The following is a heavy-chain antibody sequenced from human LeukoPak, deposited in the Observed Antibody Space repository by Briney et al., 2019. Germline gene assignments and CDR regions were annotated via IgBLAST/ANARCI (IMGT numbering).Heavy chain of an antibody. CDR3: ARGGQYSPLDY. CDR1: GFTFSSYA. CDR2: ISGSGGST. J-gene: IGHJ4*02. Sequence: GGSLRLSCAASGFTFSSYAMSWVRQAPGKGLGWVSAISGSGGSTYYADPVKGRFTISRDNSKNTLYLQMNSLRAGDTAVYYCARGGQYSPLDYWGQGTLVTVSS. D-gene: IGHD5-18*01. V-gene: IGHV3-23*01.